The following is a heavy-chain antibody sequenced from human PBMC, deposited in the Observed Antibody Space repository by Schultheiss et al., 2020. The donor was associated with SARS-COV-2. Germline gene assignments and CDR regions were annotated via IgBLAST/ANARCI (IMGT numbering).Heavy chain of an antibody. J-gene: IGHJ4*02. CDR1: EFTFSDYY. V-gene: IGHV3-11*06. Sequence: GESLKISCAASEFTFSDYYMSWIRQAPGKGLEWVSYISSSGYYTNYADSVKGRFTISRDNAKNSLYLQMNSLRAEDTALYYCARDPTPASCHFDFWGQGTLVTVSS. CDR3: ARDPTPASCHFDF. CDR2: ISSSGYYT. D-gene: IGHD2-15*01.